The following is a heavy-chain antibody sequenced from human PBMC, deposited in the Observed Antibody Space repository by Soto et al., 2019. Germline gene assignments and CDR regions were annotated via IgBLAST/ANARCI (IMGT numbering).Heavy chain of an antibody. CDR1: GFTFSSYA. CDR3: ARECSGSYFRYYYYYYGMDV. CDR2: ISGSGGST. Sequence: PGGSLRLSCAASGFTFSSYAMSWVRQAPGKGLEWVSAISGSGGSTYYADSVKGRFTISRDNSKNTLYLQMNSLRAEDTAVYYCARECSGSYFRYYYYYYGMDVWGQGTTVTVSS. V-gene: IGHV3-23*01. D-gene: IGHD1-26*01. J-gene: IGHJ6*02.